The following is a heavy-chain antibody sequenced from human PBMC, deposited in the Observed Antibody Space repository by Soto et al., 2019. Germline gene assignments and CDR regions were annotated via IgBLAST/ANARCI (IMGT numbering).Heavy chain of an antibody. CDR2: IIPIFGTA. Sequence: SVKVSCKASGVTFSSYAISWVRQAPGQGLEWMGGIIPIFGTANYAQKFQGRVTITADESTSTAYMELSSLRSEDTAVYYCASSYDFWGGYYTYFDYWGQGTLVTVSS. V-gene: IGHV1-69*13. CDR3: ASSYDFWGGYYTYFDY. J-gene: IGHJ4*02. D-gene: IGHD3-3*01. CDR1: GVTFSSYA.